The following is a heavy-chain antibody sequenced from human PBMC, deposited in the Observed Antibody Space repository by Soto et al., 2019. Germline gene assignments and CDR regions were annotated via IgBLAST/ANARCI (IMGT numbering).Heavy chain of an antibody. D-gene: IGHD1-26*01. J-gene: IGHJ6*02. Sequence: GSLRLSCAASGFTFRTYWMNWVRQAPGKGLEWVSKINKDGSVKYYADSVRGRFTISRDNAKNSLFLQMNSLRAEDTAVYYCARDISVGATTGRVMDFWGQATSVTLSS. CDR3: ARDISVGATTGRVMDF. CDR1: GFTFRTYW. CDR2: INKDGSVK. V-gene: IGHV3-7*01.